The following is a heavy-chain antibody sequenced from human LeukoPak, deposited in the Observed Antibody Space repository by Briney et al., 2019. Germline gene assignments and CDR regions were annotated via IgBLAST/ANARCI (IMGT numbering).Heavy chain of an antibody. CDR2: IYYSGST. CDR3: ARVAATRAGYGMDV. J-gene: IGHJ6*02. D-gene: IGHD5-24*01. Sequence: SETLSLTCTVSGGSISSYYWSWIRQPPGKGLEWIGYIYYSGSTNYNPSLKSRVTISVDTSKNQFSLKLSSVTAADTAMYYCARVAATRAGYGMDVWGQGTTVTVSS. V-gene: IGHV4-59*01. CDR1: GGSISSYY.